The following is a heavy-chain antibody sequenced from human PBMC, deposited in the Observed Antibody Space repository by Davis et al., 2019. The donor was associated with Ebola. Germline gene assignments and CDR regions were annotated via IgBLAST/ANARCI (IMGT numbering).Heavy chain of an antibody. D-gene: IGHD3-3*01. J-gene: IGHJ6*02. CDR2: IYRSGTT. Sequence: MPSETLSLTCTVSGGSIRSSSDYWGWIRQPPGKGLEWVGNIYRSGTTYYNPSLKSRVTISVDTSKNQFSLKLSSVTAADTAVYYCARFGYYRGYYGMDVWGQGTTVTVSS. CDR3: ARFGYYRGYYGMDV. CDR1: GGSIRSSSDY. V-gene: IGHV4-39*07.